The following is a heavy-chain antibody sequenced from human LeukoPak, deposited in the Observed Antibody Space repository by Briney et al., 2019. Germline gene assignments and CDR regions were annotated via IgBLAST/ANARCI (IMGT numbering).Heavy chain of an antibody. CDR2: ITHSGST. Sequence: PSETLSLTCAVYGGSFSDYYWSWIRQPPGKGLEWIGQITHSGSTNYNPSLESRITISIDTSKNQFSLKLTSVTAADTAVYYCARWNSNYYDINGRRFDPWGQGTQVTVSS. D-gene: IGHD3-22*01. CDR3: ARWNSNYYDINGRRFDP. CDR1: GGSFSDYY. J-gene: IGHJ5*02. V-gene: IGHV4-34*01.